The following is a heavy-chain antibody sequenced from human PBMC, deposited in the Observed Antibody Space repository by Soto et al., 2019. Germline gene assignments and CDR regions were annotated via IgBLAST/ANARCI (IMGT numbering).Heavy chain of an antibody. CDR3: AVVDSTGNWFDP. CDR2: MYYSGTT. J-gene: IGHJ5*02. CDR1: GGSISSSEFY. V-gene: IGHV4-39*01. Sequence: QLQLQESGPGLVKPSETLSLTCTVSGGSISSSEFYWGWLRQPPGKGLDFIGSMYYSGTTYYNPSLKNRITISVDTSKNQFSLKLISVTAADTAVYYCAVVDSTGNWFDPWGQGALVTVSS. D-gene: IGHD3-22*01.